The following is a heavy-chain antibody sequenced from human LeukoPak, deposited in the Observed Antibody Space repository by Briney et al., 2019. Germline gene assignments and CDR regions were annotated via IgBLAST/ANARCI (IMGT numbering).Heavy chain of an antibody. Sequence: SETLSLTCTVSGGSISSYYWSWIRQPAGRGLEWIGRTHTSGSTNYNPSLKSRLTMSLDTSKNQFSLKLSSVTAADTAVYYCARYVKIGYDTPGFDYWGQGTLVAVSS. CDR1: GGSISSYY. CDR3: ARYVKIGYDTPGFDY. D-gene: IGHD5-12*01. V-gene: IGHV4-4*07. J-gene: IGHJ4*02. CDR2: THTSGST.